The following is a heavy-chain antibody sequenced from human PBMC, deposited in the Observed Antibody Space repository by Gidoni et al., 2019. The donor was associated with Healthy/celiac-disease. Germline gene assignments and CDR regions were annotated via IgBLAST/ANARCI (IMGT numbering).Heavy chain of an antibody. Sequence: QVQLVESGGGVVQPGRSLRLSCAASGFTFSSYGMHWVRQAPGKGLEWVAVIWYDGSNKYYADSVKGRFTISRDNSKNTLYLQMNSLRAEDTAVFYCARDGVWIEGGGSWFDPWGQGTLVTVSS. D-gene: IGHD2-21*02. CDR2: IWYDGSNK. CDR3: ARDGVWIEGGGSWFDP. CDR1: GFTFSSYG. J-gene: IGHJ5*02. V-gene: IGHV3-33*01.